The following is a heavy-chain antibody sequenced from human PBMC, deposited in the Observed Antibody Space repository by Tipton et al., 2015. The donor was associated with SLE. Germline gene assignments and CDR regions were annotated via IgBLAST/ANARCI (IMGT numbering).Heavy chain of an antibody. D-gene: IGHD7-27*01. V-gene: IGHV4-59*01. CDR3: ARGGLGSDLRGSISLGL. CDR2: ISYSGNT. Sequence: TLSLTCTVSGTSIRGYYWNWIRQSPGRGLEWVGYISYSGNTNYNPSLKRRVTISVDTSKTHFSLNLSSVTAADTAVYYCARGGLGSDLRGSISLGLWGQGALVTVSS. CDR1: GTSIRGYY. J-gene: IGHJ1*01.